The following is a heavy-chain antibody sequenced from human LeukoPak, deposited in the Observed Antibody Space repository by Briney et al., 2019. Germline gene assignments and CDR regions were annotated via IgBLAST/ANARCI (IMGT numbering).Heavy chain of an antibody. D-gene: IGHD3-10*01. CDR3: ARTSVLLWFGGFDAFDI. V-gene: IGHV3-48*02. CDR1: GFTFSPLG. Sequence: GGSLRLSCAASGFTFSPLGMNWVRQAPGRGLEWVAYISSYSTTTYYAESVKGRFTISRDNAKNSLYLQVNSLRDEDTAVYYCARTSVLLWFGGFDAFDIWGQGTMVTVSS. CDR2: ISSYSTTT. J-gene: IGHJ3*02.